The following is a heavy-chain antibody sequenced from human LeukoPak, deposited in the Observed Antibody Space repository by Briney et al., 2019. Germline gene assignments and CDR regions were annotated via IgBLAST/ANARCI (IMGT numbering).Heavy chain of an antibody. CDR1: GYTFTSYA. CDR3: ARRSIAAAGRLDY. J-gene: IGHJ4*02. CDR2: INAGNGNT. D-gene: IGHD6-13*01. Sequence: ASVKASCKASGYTFTSYAMHWVRQAPGQRLEWMGWINAGNGNTKYSQKFQGRVTITRDTSASTAYMELSSLRSEDTAVYYCARRSIAAAGRLDYWGQGTLVTVSS. V-gene: IGHV1-3*01.